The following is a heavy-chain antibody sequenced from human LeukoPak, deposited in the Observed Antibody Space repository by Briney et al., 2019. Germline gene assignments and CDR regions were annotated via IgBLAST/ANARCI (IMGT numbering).Heavy chain of an antibody. CDR3: ATNRIVVVPAAMWGGWFDP. V-gene: IGHV1-24*01. Sequence: GASVKVSCKVSGYTLTESSMHWVRQAPGKGLEWMGGFDPEDGETIYAQKFQGRVTMTEDTSTDTAYMELSSLRSEDTAVYYCATNRIVVVPAAMWGGWFDPWGQGTLVTVSS. D-gene: IGHD2-2*01. CDR2: FDPEDGET. CDR1: GYTLTESS. J-gene: IGHJ5*02.